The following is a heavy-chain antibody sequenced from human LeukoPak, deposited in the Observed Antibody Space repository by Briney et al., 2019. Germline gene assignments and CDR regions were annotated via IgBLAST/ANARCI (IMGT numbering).Heavy chain of an antibody. Sequence: ASVKVSCKASGYTFTSYAMHWVRQAPGQRLEWMGWINAGNGNTKYSQKFQGRVTITADESTSTAYMELSSLRSEDTAVYYCARGRGALLDYWGQGTLVTVSS. V-gene: IGHV1-3*01. J-gene: IGHJ4*02. CDR3: ARGRGALLDY. CDR2: INAGNGNT. CDR1: GYTFTSYA. D-gene: IGHD3-10*01.